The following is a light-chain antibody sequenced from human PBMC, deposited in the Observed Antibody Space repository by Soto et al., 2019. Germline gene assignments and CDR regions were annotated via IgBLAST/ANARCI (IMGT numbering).Light chain of an antibody. CDR2: DAS. J-gene: IGKJ1*01. CDR3: QQYTSYSRA. CDR1: QSISHF. Sequence: PMPQSPSTLSASVGDRVNINCRASQSISHFLAWYQQKPGKVPKLLIYDASNLGSGVPSRFSGSGSGTDVTLTISGLQPDEVTTDYGQQYTSYSRAVGQGTKVAIK. V-gene: IGKV1-5*01.